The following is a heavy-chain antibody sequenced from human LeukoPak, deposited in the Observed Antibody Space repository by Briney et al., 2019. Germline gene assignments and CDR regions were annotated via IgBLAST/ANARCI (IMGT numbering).Heavy chain of an antibody. CDR2: MFYSGNT. J-gene: IGHJ3*02. CDR1: GGSISSGSYS. CDR3: ARSWYGDYDQPYAFDI. D-gene: IGHD4-17*01. Sequence: SETLSLTCAVSGGSISSGSYSWSWIRQPPGKGLEWIGYMFYSGNTYYNPSLKSRVTISVDTSKNQFSLKLSSVTAADTAVYYCARSWYGDYDQPYAFDIWGQGTMVTVSS. V-gene: IGHV4-30-4*07.